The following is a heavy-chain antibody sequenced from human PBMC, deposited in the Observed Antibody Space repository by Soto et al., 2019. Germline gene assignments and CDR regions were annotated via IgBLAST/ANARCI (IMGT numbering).Heavy chain of an antibody. Sequence: VQLMEAGGGLVRPGGSLRLSCAASGFSFGDFYMNWVRLAPGRGLEWVSFISSSSITTYYADSVRGRFTTSRDNPQKTLYRLRNNLRADDTPVYFCARETPYASVPGYSKMYMDSWGPGTQVTV. CDR1: GFSFGDFY. CDR3: ARETPYASVPGYSKMYMDS. CDR2: ISSSSITT. J-gene: IGHJ5*01. D-gene: IGHD2-2*03. V-gene: IGHV3-11*01.